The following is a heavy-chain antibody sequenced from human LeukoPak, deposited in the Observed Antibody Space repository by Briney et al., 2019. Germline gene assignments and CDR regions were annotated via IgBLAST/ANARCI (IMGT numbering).Heavy chain of an antibody. J-gene: IGHJ5*02. V-gene: IGHV4-34*01. CDR2: INHSGST. D-gene: IGHD5-18*01. CDR1: GGSFSGYY. CDR3: ARDRSYGSCWFDP. Sequence: PSETLSLTCAVYGGSFSGYYWSWIRQPPGKGLEWIGEINHSGSTNYNPSLKSRVTRSVDTSKNQFSLKLSSVTAADTAVYYCARDRSYGSCWFDPWGQGTLVTVSS.